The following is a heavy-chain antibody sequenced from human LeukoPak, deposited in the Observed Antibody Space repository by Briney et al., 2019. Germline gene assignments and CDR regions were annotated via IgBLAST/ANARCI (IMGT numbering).Heavy chain of an antibody. CDR2: ITYSGSA. J-gene: IGHJ6*03. CDR3: ARVPYSDRIEFYYMDV. V-gene: IGHV4-59*02. CDR1: GGSVNSFF. Sequence: PSETLSLTCSVSGGSVNSFFWSWIRQSPGKPLEWIAYITYSGSASYMPSLKSRVTISLDTSKNQVSLRLTSVTAADTAVYYCARVPYSDRIEFYYMDVWGKGTTVTVSS. D-gene: IGHD6-13*01.